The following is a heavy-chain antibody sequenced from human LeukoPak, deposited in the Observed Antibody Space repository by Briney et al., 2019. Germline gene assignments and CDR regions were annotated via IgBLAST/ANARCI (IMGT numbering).Heavy chain of an antibody. J-gene: IGHJ6*02. D-gene: IGHD5-12*01. Sequence: GGSLRLSCAASGFTFSSYAMGWVRQAPGKGLEWVSAISGSGGSTYYADSVKGRFTISRDNSKNTLYLQMNSLRAEDTAVYYCAKDIGAYYYYGMDVWGQGTTVTVSS. CDR3: AKDIGAYYYYGMDV. CDR1: GFTFSSYA. V-gene: IGHV3-23*01. CDR2: ISGSGGST.